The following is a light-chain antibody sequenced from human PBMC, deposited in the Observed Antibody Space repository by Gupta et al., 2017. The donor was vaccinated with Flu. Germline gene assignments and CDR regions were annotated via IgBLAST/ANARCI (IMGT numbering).Light chain of an antibody. V-gene: IGKV3-15*01. J-gene: IGKJ2*01. CDR3: QQYNDWFMYT. CDR1: QSVNSD. Sequence: DIVMTQSPTTLSVSPGERATLSCRASQSVNSDLAWYQQKPGQAPRLVIYAASTRATGVPARFSGSGYGTEFTLTISSRQSEDFAVYYCQQYNDWFMYTFGQGTKMEIK. CDR2: AAS.